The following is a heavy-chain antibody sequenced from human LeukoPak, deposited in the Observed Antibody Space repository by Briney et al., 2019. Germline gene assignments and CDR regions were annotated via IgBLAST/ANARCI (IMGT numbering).Heavy chain of an antibody. CDR3: ARDEKNYYDSSGYGMDY. Sequence: SVKVSCKASGGTFSSYAISWVRQAPGQGLEWMGGIIPIFGTANYAQEFQGRVTITADESTSTAYMELSSLRSEDTAVYYCARDEKNYYDSSGYGMDYWGQGTLVTVSS. D-gene: IGHD3-22*01. J-gene: IGHJ4*02. V-gene: IGHV1-69*13. CDR1: GGTFSSYA. CDR2: IIPIFGTA.